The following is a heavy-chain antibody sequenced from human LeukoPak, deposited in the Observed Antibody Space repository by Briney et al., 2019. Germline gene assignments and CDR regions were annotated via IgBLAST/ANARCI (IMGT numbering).Heavy chain of an antibody. J-gene: IGHJ4*02. CDR2: ISGSGGST. V-gene: IGHV3-23*01. Sequence: GGSLRLSCAASGFTFSSYAMSWVRQAPGKGLERVSAISGSGGSTYYADSVKGRFTISRDNSKNTLYLQMNSLRAEDMAVYYCALSGGSWDFDYWGQGTLVTVSS. CDR3: ALSGGSWDFDY. D-gene: IGHD2-15*01. CDR1: GFTFSSYA.